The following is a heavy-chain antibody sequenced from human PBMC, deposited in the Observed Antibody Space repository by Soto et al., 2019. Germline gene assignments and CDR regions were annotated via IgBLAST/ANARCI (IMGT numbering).Heavy chain of an antibody. CDR2: SSGSGGST. CDR1: GFTFSSDA. V-gene: IGHV3-23*01. CDR3: AKVSSSSWFGFDS. D-gene: IGHD6-13*01. Sequence: GGSLRLSCAASGFTFSSDAMSWVRQAPGKGLELVSASSGSGGSTYYAGSVKGRFTISRDNSKNTLYLQMNSLTAEDTAVSYCAKVSSSSWFGFDSWGQGTLVTVSS. J-gene: IGHJ4*02.